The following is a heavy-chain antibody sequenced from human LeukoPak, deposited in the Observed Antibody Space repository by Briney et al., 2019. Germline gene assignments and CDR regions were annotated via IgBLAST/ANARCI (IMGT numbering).Heavy chain of an antibody. Sequence: ASVTVSCKASGYTFTSYDIHWVRQATGQGLEWMGWMNPNSGNTGYAQKFQGRVTMTRNTSISTAYMELSSLRSEDTAVYYCARDVAAAAGSYFDYWGQGTLVTVSS. CDR3: ARDVAAAAGSYFDY. J-gene: IGHJ4*02. D-gene: IGHD2-15*01. CDR2: MNPNSGNT. V-gene: IGHV1-8*01. CDR1: GYTFTSYD.